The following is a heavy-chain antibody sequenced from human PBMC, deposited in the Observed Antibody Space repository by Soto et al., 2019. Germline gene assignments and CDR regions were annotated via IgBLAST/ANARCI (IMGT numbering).Heavy chain of an antibody. J-gene: IGHJ6*02. CDR1: GGSFSGYY. V-gene: IGHV4-34*01. CDR3: ARGGGGMIFGVAAGYGMDV. D-gene: IGHD3-3*01. Sequence: KTSETLSLTCAVYGGSFSGYYWSWIRQPPGKGLEWIGEINHSGSTNYNPSLKSRVTISVDTSKNQFSLKLSSVTAADTAVYYCARGGGGMIFGVAAGYGMDVWGQGTTVTVSS. CDR2: INHSGST.